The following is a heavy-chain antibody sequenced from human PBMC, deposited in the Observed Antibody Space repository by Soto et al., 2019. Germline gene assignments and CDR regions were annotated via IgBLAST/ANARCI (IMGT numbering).Heavy chain of an antibody. CDR3: ARVQLDYYYYYCMDV. V-gene: IGHV1-46*01. D-gene: IGHD2-2*01. CDR1: GYTFTSYY. J-gene: IGHJ6*02. CDR2: INPSGGST. Sequence: ASVKVSCKASGYTFTSYYMHWVRQAPGQGLEWMGIINPSGGSTSYAQKFQGRVTMTRDTSTSTVYMELSRLRSDDTAVYYCARVQLDYYYYYCMDVWGQGTTVTVSS.